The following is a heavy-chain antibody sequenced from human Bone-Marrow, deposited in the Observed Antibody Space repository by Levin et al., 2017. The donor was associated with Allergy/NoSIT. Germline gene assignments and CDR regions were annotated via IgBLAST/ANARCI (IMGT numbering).Heavy chain of an antibody. Sequence: PGGSLRLSCAASGFTFSSYGMHWVRQAPGKGLEWVAVISYDGSNKYYADSVKGRFTISRDNSKNTLYLQMNSLRAEDTAVYYCAKSASYGYWFDPWGQGTLVTVSS. V-gene: IGHV3-30*18. CDR3: AKSASYGYWFDP. CDR2: ISYDGSNK. CDR1: GFTFSSYG. J-gene: IGHJ5*02. D-gene: IGHD5-18*01.